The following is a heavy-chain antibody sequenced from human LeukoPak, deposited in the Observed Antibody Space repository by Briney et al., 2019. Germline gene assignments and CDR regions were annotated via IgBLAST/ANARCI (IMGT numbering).Heavy chain of an antibody. D-gene: IGHD3-3*02. Sequence: GGSLRLSCAASGFTFSSNAMSWVRQAPGKGLEWVSYITDSGGSTLYADSVKGRFTVSRDNSKNTLYLQMNSLRAEDTAVYFCAKGLSIASSFFDYWGQGTLVTVSS. V-gene: IGHV3-23*01. J-gene: IGHJ4*02. CDR3: AKGLSIASSFFDY. CDR1: GFTFSSNA. CDR2: ITDSGGST.